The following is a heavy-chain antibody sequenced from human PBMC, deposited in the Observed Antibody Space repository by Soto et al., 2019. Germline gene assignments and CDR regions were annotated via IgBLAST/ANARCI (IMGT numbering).Heavy chain of an antibody. J-gene: IGHJ4*02. CDR2: IIPILGIA. Sequence: QVQLVQSGAEVKKPGSSVKVSCKASGGTFSSYIINWVRQAPGQGLEWMGRIIPILGIAKYAQKFQGRVTITADKSTSTAYMGLSSLRSEDTAVYYCARGLHYDSISLDDYWGQGTLVTVSS. CDR3: ARGLHYDSISLDDY. CDR1: GGTFSSYI. D-gene: IGHD3-22*01. V-gene: IGHV1-69*02.